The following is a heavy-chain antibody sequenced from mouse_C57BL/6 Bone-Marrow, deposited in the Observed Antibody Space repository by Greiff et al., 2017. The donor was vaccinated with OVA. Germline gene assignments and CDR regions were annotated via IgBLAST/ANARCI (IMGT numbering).Heavy chain of an antibody. CDR3: TREGIYDYDRYYFDY. V-gene: IGHV1-15*01. CDR2: IDPETGGT. CDR1: GYTFTDYE. Sequence: VQLQQSGAELVRPGASVTLSCKASGYTFTDYEMHWVKQTPVHGLEWIGAIDPETGGTAYNQKFKGKAILTADKSSSTAYMELRSLTSEDSAVDYCTREGIYDYDRYYFDYWGQGTTLTVSS. D-gene: IGHD2-4*01. J-gene: IGHJ2*01.